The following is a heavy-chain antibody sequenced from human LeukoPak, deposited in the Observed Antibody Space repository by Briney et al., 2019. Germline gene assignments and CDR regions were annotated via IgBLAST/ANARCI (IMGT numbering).Heavy chain of an antibody. CDR2: ISSSGSTI. J-gene: IGHJ4*02. V-gene: IGHV3-48*03. CDR3: ARDPIYCSGGSCYSGSFDY. CDR1: GFTFSTYE. D-gene: IGHD2-15*01. Sequence: GGSLGLSCAGSGFTFSTYEMNWVRQAPGKGLEWVSYISSSGSTIYYAGSVKGRFTIPRDNAKNSLDLQMNSLRAEDTAVYYCARDPIYCSGGSCYSGSFDYWGQGTLVTVSS.